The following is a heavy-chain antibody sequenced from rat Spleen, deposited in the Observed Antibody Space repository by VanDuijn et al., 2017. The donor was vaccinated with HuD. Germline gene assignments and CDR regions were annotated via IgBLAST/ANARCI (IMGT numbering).Heavy chain of an antibody. Sequence: EVQLQESGPGLVKPSQSLSLTCSVTGHSITSSYRWNWIRKFPGNTLEWMGYINGAGSTNYNPSLKSRISITRDTSKNQFFLQVNSVTTEDTATYFCARWDYYSPRWYFDFWGPGTMVTVSS. CDR3: ARWDYYSPRWYFDF. D-gene: IGHD1-1*01. V-gene: IGHV3-3*01. CDR1: GHSITSSYR. CDR2: INGAGST. J-gene: IGHJ1*01.